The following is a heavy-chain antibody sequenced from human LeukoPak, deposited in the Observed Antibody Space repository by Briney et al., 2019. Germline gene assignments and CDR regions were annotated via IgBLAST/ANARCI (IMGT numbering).Heavy chain of an antibody. J-gene: IGHJ4*02. CDR1: GDSISSYY. CDR3: ARRTYCGGDCYSFDY. Sequence: PSETLSLTCTVSGDSISSYYWSWIRQPPGKGLEWIGYIYYSGSTKYNPSLKSRVTISVDTSKNQFSLQLSSVTAADTAAYYCARRTYCGGDCYSFDYWGQGTLVTVSS. V-gene: IGHV4-59*08. CDR2: IYYSGST. D-gene: IGHD2-21*02.